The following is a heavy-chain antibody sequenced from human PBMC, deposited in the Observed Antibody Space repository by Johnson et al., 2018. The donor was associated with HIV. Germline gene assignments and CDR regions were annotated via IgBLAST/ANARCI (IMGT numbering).Heavy chain of an antibody. Sequence: LLVESGGGLVQPGRSLRLSCAASGFTFDAYAMHWVRQAPGKGLEWAAGMGWNSGGMGYADSVKGRFTISTDTAKNSLYLQMNSLRAEDTALYYCARAAAPYYYGSGSYYFDTFDIWGQGTMVTVSS. CDR2: MGWNSGGM. CDR3: ARAAAPYYYGSGSYYFDTFDI. J-gene: IGHJ3*02. V-gene: IGHV3-9*01. CDR1: GFTFDAYA. D-gene: IGHD3-10*01.